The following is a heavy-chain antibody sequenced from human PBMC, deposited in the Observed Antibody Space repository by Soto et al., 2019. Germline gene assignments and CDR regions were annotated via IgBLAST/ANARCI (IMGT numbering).Heavy chain of an antibody. V-gene: IGHV4-31*03. CDR3: ARVAGGNPLGDFDY. D-gene: IGHD3-16*01. CDR1: GGSISSGGYY. J-gene: IGHJ4*02. CDR2: IYYSGST. Sequence: QVQLQESGPGLVKPSQTLSLTCTVSGGSISSGGYYWSWIRQHPVKGLEWIGYIYYSGSTYYNPSLKSRVTISVDTSKNQFSLKLSSVTVADTAVYYCARVAGGNPLGDFDYWGQGTLVTVSS.